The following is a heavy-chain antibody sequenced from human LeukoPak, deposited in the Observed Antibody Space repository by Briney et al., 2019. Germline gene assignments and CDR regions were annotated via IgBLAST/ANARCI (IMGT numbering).Heavy chain of an antibody. J-gene: IGHJ4*02. CDR1: GFAFSGYA. Sequence: GGSLRLSCAASGFAFSGYAMSWVRQAPGKGLEWVANINPDGSEPYLADSVKGRFSISRDNANNLLYLQMSGLRVEDTAVYYGMPGGGYWGKGTLVTVSS. D-gene: IGHD2-8*02. V-gene: IGHV3-7*01. CDR2: INPDGSEP. CDR3: MPGGGY.